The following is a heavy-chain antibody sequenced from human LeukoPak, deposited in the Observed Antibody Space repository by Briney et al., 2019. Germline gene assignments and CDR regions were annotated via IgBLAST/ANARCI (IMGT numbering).Heavy chain of an antibody. CDR3: ARAFPSIAARPGAVDY. Sequence: ASVKLSCKASGYTFTGYYMHWVRQAPGQGLEWMGWINPNSGGTNYSQKFQGRVTMTRDTSISTAYMELSRLRSDDTAVYYCARAFPSIAARPGAVDYWGQGTLVTVSS. J-gene: IGHJ4*02. V-gene: IGHV1-2*02. CDR2: INPNSGGT. CDR1: GYTFTGYY. D-gene: IGHD6-6*01.